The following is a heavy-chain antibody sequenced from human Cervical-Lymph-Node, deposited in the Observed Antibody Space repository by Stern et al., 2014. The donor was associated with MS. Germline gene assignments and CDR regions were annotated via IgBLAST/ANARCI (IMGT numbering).Heavy chain of an antibody. Sequence: VQLVQSGAEVKKPGASVKVSCKASGGTFSNYATSWVRQAPGQGLELMGGIVPLFGKPNYAQKFQGRVTITADESTSTAYMDLSSLRSEDTAVYYCASPLTATSVPFGYYGMDVWGQGTTVTVS. CDR1: GGTFSNYA. V-gene: IGHV1-69*01. D-gene: IGHD4-17*01. J-gene: IGHJ6*02. CDR2: IVPLFGKP. CDR3: ASPLTATSVPFGYYGMDV.